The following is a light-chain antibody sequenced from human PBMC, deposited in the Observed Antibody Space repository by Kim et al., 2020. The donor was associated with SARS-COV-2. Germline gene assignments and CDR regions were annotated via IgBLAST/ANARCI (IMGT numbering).Light chain of an antibody. CDR3: ETWDINTRV. CDR1: SGHSTYI. V-gene: IGLV4-60*03. J-gene: IGLJ3*02. Sequence: SVKLTCTLSSGHSTYIIAWHQQQPGKAPRYLMKLEGSGSYNKGSGVPDRFSGSSSGADRYLTISNLQSQDEADYYCETWDINTRVFGGGTQLTVL. CDR2: LEGSGSY.